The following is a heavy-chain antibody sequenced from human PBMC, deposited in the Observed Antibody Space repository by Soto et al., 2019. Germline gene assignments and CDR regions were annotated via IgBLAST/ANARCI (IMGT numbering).Heavy chain of an antibody. CDR2: IHHSGST. CDR3: ARGGYYFYMDV. V-gene: IGHV4-4*02. Sequence: QVQLQESGPGLVNPSETLSLTCAVSGGSISISNWWSWVRQTPGKGLEWIGRIHHSGSTNYSPSLTSRVTISVDKSTNQFSLKMISVTAADTAVYYCARGGYYFYMDVWGKGTTVTVSS. D-gene: IGHD1-26*01. CDR1: GGSISISNW. J-gene: IGHJ6*03.